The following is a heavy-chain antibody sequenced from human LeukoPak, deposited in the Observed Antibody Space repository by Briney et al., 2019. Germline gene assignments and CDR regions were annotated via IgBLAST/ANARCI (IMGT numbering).Heavy chain of an antibody. D-gene: IGHD5-18*01. CDR3: AKSGYSYDWYYFDY. CDR2: ISGSGGST. Sequence: GGSLRLSCAASGFTFSSYAMSWVRQAPGRGLEWVSAISGSGGSTYYADSVKGRFTISRDNSKNTLYLQMNSLRAEDTAVYYCAKSGYSYDWYYFDYWGQGTLVTVSS. CDR1: GFTFSSYA. V-gene: IGHV3-23*01. J-gene: IGHJ4*02.